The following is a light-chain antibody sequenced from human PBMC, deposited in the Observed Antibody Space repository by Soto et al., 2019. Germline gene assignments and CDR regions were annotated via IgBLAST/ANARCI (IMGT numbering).Light chain of an antibody. CDR1: QSVRSSY. CDR2: GTY. V-gene: IGKV3-20*01. CDR3: QQYGNSIT. J-gene: IGKJ4*01. Sequence: EIVLTQSPGIVSLSPGERATLSCRASQSVRSSYLALYQQKFGQAPRLLIYGTYLRAAGIPDRFSGSGSGTDFTLTISRLEPEDFALYYCQQYGNSITFGGGTKVEIK.